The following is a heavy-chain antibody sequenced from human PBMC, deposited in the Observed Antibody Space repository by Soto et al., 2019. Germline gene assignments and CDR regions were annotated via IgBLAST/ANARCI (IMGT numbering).Heavy chain of an antibody. CDR1: GYTFTSYD. V-gene: IGHV1-8*01. J-gene: IGHJ6*02. D-gene: IGHD3-10*01. Sequence: ASVKVSCKASGYTFTSYDINWVRQATGQGLEWMGWMNPNSGNTGYAQKFQDRVTMTRDTSISTAYMELSSLRSEDTAVYYCAADPPMVRGVIGYYYYGMDVWGQGTTVTVSS. CDR3: AADPPMVRGVIGYYYYGMDV. CDR2: MNPNSGNT.